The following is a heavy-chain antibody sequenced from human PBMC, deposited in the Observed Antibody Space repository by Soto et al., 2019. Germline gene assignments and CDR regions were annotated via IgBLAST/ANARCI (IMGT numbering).Heavy chain of an antibody. CDR3: AAGLYDFWSGYYGNDY. J-gene: IGHJ4*02. CDR2: IVVGSGNT. Sequence: ASVKVSCKASGFTFTSSAMQWVRQARGQRLEWIGWIVVGSGNTNYAQKFQERVTITRDMSTSTAYMELSSLRSEDTAVYYCAAGLYDFWSGYYGNDYWGQGTLVTVSS. CDR1: GFTFTSSA. D-gene: IGHD3-3*01. V-gene: IGHV1-58*02.